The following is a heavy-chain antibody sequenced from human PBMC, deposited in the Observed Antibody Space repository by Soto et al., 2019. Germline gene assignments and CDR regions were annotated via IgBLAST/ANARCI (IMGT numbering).Heavy chain of an antibody. Sequence: QVQLVQSGAEVKKPGASVKVSCKASGYTFTSYDINWVRQATGQGLEWMGWMNPNSGNTGYAQKFQGRVTMTRNTSISTAYMELSSLRSEDTAVYYCAIERAAAGTNWFDTWGQGTQVTVSS. D-gene: IGHD6-13*01. CDR2: MNPNSGNT. CDR1: GYTFTSYD. V-gene: IGHV1-8*01. CDR3: AIERAAAGTNWFDT. J-gene: IGHJ5*02.